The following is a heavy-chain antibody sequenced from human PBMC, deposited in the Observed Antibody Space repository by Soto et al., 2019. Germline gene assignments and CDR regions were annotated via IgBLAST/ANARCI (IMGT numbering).Heavy chain of an antibody. D-gene: IGHD2-15*01. CDR2: IYYSGST. J-gene: IGHJ5*02. CDR1: GGSISSYY. Sequence: SETLSLTWTVSGGSISSYYWSWIRQPPGKGLEWIGYIYYSGSTNYNPSLKSRVTIAVDTSKNRFSLKLSSVTAADTAVYYCARGRGYRSGGSCPCNWLDPWGQGTLVTVSS. CDR3: ARGRGYRSGGSCPCNWLDP. V-gene: IGHV4-59*01.